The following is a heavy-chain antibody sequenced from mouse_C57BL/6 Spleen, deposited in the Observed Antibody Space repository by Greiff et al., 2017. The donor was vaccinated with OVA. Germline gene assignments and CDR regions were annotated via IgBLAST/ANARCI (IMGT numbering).Heavy chain of an antibody. CDR1: GFSLTSYG. D-gene: IGHD2-4*01. V-gene: IGHV2-2*01. CDR3: AREEAYYDYDGAWFAY. Sequence: QVQLQQSGPGLVQPSQSLSITCTVSGFSLTSYGVHWVRQSPGKGLEWLGVIWSGGSTDYNAAFISRLSISKDNSKSQVFFKMNSLQADDTAIYYCAREEAYYDYDGAWFAYWGQGTLVTVSA. CDR2: IWSGGST. J-gene: IGHJ3*01.